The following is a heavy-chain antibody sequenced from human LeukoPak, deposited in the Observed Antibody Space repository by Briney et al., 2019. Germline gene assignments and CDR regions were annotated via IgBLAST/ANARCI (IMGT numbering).Heavy chain of an antibody. J-gene: IGHJ4*02. Sequence: GGSLRLSCAASGFTFSSYAMSWVRQAPGKGLEWVSAISGSGGSTYYADSVKGRFTISRDNSKNTLYLQMNSLRAEDTAVYYCAKGSSGGYYDSSGYYFDYWGQGTLVTVSS. D-gene: IGHD3-22*01. CDR2: ISGSGGST. V-gene: IGHV3-23*01. CDR3: AKGSSGGYYDSSGYYFDY. CDR1: GFTFSSYA.